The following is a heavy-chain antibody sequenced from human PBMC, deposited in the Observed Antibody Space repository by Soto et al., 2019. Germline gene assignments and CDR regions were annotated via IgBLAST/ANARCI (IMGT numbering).Heavy chain of an antibody. Sequence: SETLSLTCTVSGGSTNSSHFSWAWIRQPSGKGLEWVGNIYCGGSTNYNPSLKSRVAIDNTKNQISLRLTSVTAADTADYYCERLSCSCSNSCSPVPINGRDVWGQGTTVTVSS. D-gene: IGHD2-2*01. CDR3: ERLSCSCSNSCSPVPINGRDV. CDR2: IYCGGST. CDR1: GGSTNSSHFS. J-gene: IGHJ6*02. V-gene: IGHV4-39*01.